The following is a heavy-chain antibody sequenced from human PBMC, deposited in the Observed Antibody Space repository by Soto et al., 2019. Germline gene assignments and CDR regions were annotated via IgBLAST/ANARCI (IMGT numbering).Heavy chain of an antibody. CDR3: ARSIDYGDYSWLDY. J-gene: IGHJ4*02. CDR2: IIPIFGTA. Sequence: EASVKVSCKASGGTFSSYAISWVRQAPGQGLEWMGGIIPIFGTANYAQKFQGRVTITADESTSTAYMELSSLRSEDTAVYYCARSIDYGDYSWLDYWGQGTLVTVSS. D-gene: IGHD4-17*01. CDR1: GGTFSSYA. V-gene: IGHV1-69*13.